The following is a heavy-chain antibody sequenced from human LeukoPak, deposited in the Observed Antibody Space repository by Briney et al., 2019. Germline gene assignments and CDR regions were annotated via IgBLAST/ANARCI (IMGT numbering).Heavy chain of an antibody. Sequence: SETLSLTCTVSGGSISSYYWSWIRQPPGKGLEWIGYIYYSGSTNYNPSLKSRVTISVDTSKNQFSLKLSSVTAADTAVYYCASLYIAGYYFDYWGQGTLVTVPS. CDR1: GGSISSYY. CDR2: IYYSGST. CDR3: ASLYIAGYYFDY. V-gene: IGHV4-59*08. D-gene: IGHD1-1*01. J-gene: IGHJ4*02.